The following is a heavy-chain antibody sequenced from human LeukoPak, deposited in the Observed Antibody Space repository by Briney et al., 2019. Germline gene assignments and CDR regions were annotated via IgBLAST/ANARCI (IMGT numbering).Heavy chain of an antibody. V-gene: IGHV3-23*01. CDR3: ARVVATTLFDY. D-gene: IGHD5-12*01. CDR1: GFTFSSYA. J-gene: IGHJ4*02. CDR2: ISGSGTST. Sequence: GGSLRLSCAASGFTFSSYAMNWVRQAPGKGLEWVSVISGSGTSTYYADSVKGRFTISRDNSKNTLYLQMNSLRAEDTAVYYCARVVATTLFDYWGQGTLVTVSS.